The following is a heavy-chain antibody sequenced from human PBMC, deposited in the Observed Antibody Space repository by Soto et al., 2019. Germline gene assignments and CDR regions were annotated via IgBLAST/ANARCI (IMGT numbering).Heavy chain of an antibody. CDR2: IYSGGST. Sequence: GGSLRLSCAASGFTVSSNYMSWVRQAPGKGLEWVSVIYSGGSTYYADSVKGRFTISRHNSKNTLYLQMNSPRAEDTAVYYCARDGVLEGGFHYYYYMDVWGKGTTVTVSS. D-gene: IGHD3-16*01. V-gene: IGHV3-53*04. CDR3: ARDGVLEGGFHYYYYMDV. J-gene: IGHJ6*03. CDR1: GFTVSSNY.